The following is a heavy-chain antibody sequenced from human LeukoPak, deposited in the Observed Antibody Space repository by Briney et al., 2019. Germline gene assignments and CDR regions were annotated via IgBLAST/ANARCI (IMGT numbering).Heavy chain of an antibody. CDR2: IYYSGNT. Sequence: NPSETLSLTCTVSGGSISSSSYYWGWFRQPPGKGLEWIGYIYYSGNTYYNPSLKSRLTISVDTSKNQFSLKLSSVTAADTAVYDCARADSGSTWYYFDSWGQGTLVTVSS. V-gene: IGHV4-30-4*08. CDR1: GGSISSSSYY. CDR3: ARADSGSTWYYFDS. D-gene: IGHD6-13*01. J-gene: IGHJ4*02.